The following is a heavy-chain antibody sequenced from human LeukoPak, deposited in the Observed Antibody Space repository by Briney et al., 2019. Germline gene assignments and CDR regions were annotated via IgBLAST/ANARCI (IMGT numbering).Heavy chain of an antibody. CDR1: GASIISNNW. J-gene: IGHJ4*02. Sequence: SGTLSLTCAVSGASIISNNWWSWVRQPSGKGLEWIGEIWHSGTTNYNPSLKSRVTISVDNSKNQFSLKLNSVTAADTAVYYCIGADYGGHWGQGTLVTVSS. V-gene: IGHV4-4*02. CDR3: IGADYGGH. CDR2: IWHSGTT. D-gene: IGHD4-17*01.